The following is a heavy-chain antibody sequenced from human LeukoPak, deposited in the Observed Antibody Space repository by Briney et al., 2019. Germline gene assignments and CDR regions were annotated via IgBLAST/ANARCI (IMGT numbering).Heavy chain of an antibody. CDR2: IYTSGST. V-gene: IGHV4-4*09. Sequence: KPSETLSLTCTVSGGSISSYYWSWIRQPPGKGLEWIGYIYTSGSTNYNPSLKSRVTISVDTSKNQFSLKLSSVTAADTAVYYCARLTYYNRRLDPWGQGTLVNVSS. D-gene: IGHD3-10*01. CDR1: GGSISSYY. CDR3: ARLTYYNRRLDP. J-gene: IGHJ5*02.